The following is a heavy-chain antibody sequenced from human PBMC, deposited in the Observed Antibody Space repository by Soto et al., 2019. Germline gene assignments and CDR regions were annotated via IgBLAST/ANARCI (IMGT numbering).Heavy chain of an antibody. Sequence: ASVKVSCKASGYTFTSYGISWVRQAPGQGLEWMGWISAYNGNTNHAQKLQGRVTMTTDTSTSTAYMELRSLRSDDTAVYYCARDCSSSSCYKRVDYWGQGTLVTVSS. CDR2: ISAYNGNT. D-gene: IGHD2-2*02. CDR3: ARDCSSSSCYKRVDY. J-gene: IGHJ4*02. V-gene: IGHV1-18*01. CDR1: GYTFTSYG.